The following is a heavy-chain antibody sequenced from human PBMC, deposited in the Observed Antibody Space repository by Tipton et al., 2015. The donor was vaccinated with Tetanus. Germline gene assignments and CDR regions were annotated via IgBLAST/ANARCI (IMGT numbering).Heavy chain of an antibody. J-gene: IGHJ5*02. Sequence: LRLSCTVSGGSISSGGYYWSWIRQHPGKGLEWIGYIYYRGSTYYNPSLKSRVTISVDTSKNQFSLKLSSVTAADTAVYYCARGKTVLRFSNWFDPWGQGTLVTVSS. D-gene: IGHD3-3*01. V-gene: IGHV4-31*02. CDR1: GGSISSGGYY. CDR2: IYYRGST. CDR3: ARGKTVLRFSNWFDP.